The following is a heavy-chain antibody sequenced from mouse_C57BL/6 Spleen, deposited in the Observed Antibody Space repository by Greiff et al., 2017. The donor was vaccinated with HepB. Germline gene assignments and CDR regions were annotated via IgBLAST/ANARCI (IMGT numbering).Heavy chain of an antibody. D-gene: IGHD1-1*01. V-gene: IGHV1-5*01. CDR2: IYPGNSDT. CDR1: GYITSYW. CDR3: TRSYGSSYYAMDY. Sequence: EVQLQQSGTVLARPGASVKMSCKTSGYITSYWMHWVKQRPGQGLEWIGAIYPGNSDTSYNQKFKGKAKLTAVTSASTAYMELSSLTNEDSAVYYCTRSYGSSYYAMDYWGQGTSVTVSS. J-gene: IGHJ4*01.